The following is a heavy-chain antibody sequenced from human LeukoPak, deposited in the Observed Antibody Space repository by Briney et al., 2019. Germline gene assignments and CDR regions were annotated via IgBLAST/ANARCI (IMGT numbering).Heavy chain of an antibody. J-gene: IGHJ2*01. CDR1: GGSISSYY. D-gene: IGHD2-15*01. V-gene: IGHV4-59*01. CDR2: IYYSGST. CDR3: AAEGKGWCSGGSCRYWYFDL. Sequence: SETLSLTCTVSGGSISSYYWSWIRQPPGKGLEWIGYIYYSGSTNYNPSLKSRVTISVDTSKNQFSLKLSSVTAADTAVYYCAAEGKGWCSGGSCRYWYFDLWGRGTLVTVSS.